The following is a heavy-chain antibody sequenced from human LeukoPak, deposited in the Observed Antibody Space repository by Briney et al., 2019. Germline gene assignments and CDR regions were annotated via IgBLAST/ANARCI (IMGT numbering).Heavy chain of an antibody. J-gene: IGHJ4*02. V-gene: IGHV1-8*01. CDR2: MNPNIGNT. CDR3: ASTNYDFWSGYWGGFDY. CDR1: GYTFTSYD. Sequence: ASVKVSCKASGYTFTSYDINWVGQATGQGLEWRGCMNPNIGNTGYAQKFQGRVTMTRTPSITTAYMELSSLRSEDTAVYYCASTNYDFWSGYWGGFDYWGQGTLVTVSS. D-gene: IGHD3-3*01.